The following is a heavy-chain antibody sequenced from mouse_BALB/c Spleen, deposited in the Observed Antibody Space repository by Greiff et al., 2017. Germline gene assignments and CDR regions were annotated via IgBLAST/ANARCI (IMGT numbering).Heavy chain of an antibody. CDR2: ISSGGST. CDR3: ARRQDYYAMDY. CDR1: GFTFSSYA. Sequence: EVMLVESGGGLVKPGGSLKLSCAASGFTFSSYAMSWVRQTPEKRLEWVASISSGGSTYYPDSVKGRFTISRDNARNILYLQMSSLRSEDTAMYYCARRQDYYAMDYWGQGTSVTVSS. V-gene: IGHV5-6-5*01. J-gene: IGHJ4*01. D-gene: IGHD6-1*01.